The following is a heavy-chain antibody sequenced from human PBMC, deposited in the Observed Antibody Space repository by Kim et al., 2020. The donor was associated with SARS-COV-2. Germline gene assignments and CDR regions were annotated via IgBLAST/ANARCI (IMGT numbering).Heavy chain of an antibody. V-gene: IGHV1-46*01. D-gene: IGHD1-26*01. Sequence: ASVKVSCKASGYTFTSYYIHWVRQAPGQGLEWMGIINPSGGSTTYAQKFQGRVTMTRDTSTSTVYMELSSLRSEDTAMFYCARRGSSFNYYYGMDVWGQGTTVTVSS. J-gene: IGHJ6*02. CDR3: ARRGSSFNYYYGMDV. CDR1: GYTFTSYY. CDR2: INPSGGST.